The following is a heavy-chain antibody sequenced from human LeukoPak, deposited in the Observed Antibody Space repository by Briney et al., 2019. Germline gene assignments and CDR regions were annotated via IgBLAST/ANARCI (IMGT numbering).Heavy chain of an antibody. Sequence: SETLSLTCTVSGGSISSYYWSWIRQPPGKGLEWIGYIYYSGSTNYNPSLKSRVTISVDTSKNQFSLKLSSVTAADTAVYYRARHYGWLQPGGGYFDYWGQGTLVTVSS. J-gene: IGHJ4*02. CDR2: IYYSGST. D-gene: IGHD5-24*01. CDR1: GGSISSYY. CDR3: ARHYGWLQPGGGYFDY. V-gene: IGHV4-59*08.